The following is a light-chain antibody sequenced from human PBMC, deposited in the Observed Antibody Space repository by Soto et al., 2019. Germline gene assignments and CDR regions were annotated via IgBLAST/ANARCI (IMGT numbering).Light chain of an antibody. CDR2: WAS. V-gene: IGKV4-1*01. CDR3: QQYYSTPYT. J-gene: IGKJ2*01. Sequence: DIVMIQSPDSLAVSLGEWATINCKSSQNVLYSSNNENYLAWFQQKPGQPPKLLIYWASTRESGVPDRFSGSGSGTDFTLTISSLQAEDVAVYYCQQYYSTPYTFGQGTKLEIK. CDR1: QNVLYSSNNENY.